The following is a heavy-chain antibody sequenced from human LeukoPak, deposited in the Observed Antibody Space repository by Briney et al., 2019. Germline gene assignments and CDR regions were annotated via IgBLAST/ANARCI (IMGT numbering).Heavy chain of an antibody. CDR3: ARHGLGILYS. CDR2: INHSGST. CDR1: GGSISSSSYY. J-gene: IGHJ4*02. V-gene: IGHV4-39*01. Sequence: SETLSLTCTVSGGSISSSSYYWGWIRQPPGKGLEWIGEINHSGSTNYNPSLKSRVTISVDTSKNQFSLKLTSVTAADTAIYYCARHGLGILYSWGQGTLVTVSS. D-gene: IGHD3/OR15-3a*01.